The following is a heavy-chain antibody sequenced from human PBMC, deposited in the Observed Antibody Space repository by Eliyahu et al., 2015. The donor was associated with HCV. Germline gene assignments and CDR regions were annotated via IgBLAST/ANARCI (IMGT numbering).Heavy chain of an antibody. J-gene: IGHJ4*02. CDR1: GFTFSDYT. Sequence: EVQLVESGGGLVKPGVSLRLSCAASGFTFSDYTMNWVRQPPGKGLEWVSSIDSSGGDIHYADSVKGRFTISKDNAKNSLYLQMDSLRAEDTAVYYCATTYSSGWSTGGFWGQGTLVTVSS. D-gene: IGHD6-19*01. CDR2: IDSSGGDI. CDR3: ATTYSSGWSTGGF. V-gene: IGHV3-21*01.